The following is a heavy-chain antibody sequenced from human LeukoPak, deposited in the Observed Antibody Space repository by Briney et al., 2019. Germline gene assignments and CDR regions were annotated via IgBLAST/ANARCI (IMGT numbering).Heavy chain of an antibody. Sequence: PGGSLRLSGAASGFTFRNAWMSWVRKAPGRGLEWVGGIKSKTDGGTTDYAAPVKGRFTISRDDSKNTLYLQMNSLKTEDTAVYYCTTDPYGSGSYRFGKRMTRRPNFDYWGQGTLVTVSS. D-gene: IGHD3-10*01. J-gene: IGHJ4*02. CDR2: IKSKTDGGTT. V-gene: IGHV3-15*01. CDR1: GFTFRNAW. CDR3: TTDPYGSGSYRFGKRMTRRPNFDY.